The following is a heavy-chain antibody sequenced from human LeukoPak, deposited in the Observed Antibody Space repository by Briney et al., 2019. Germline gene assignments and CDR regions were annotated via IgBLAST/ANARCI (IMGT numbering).Heavy chain of an antibody. CDR2: ISESGDST. CDR1: RFTFSSYA. V-gene: IGHV3-23*01. D-gene: IGHD1-26*01. J-gene: IGHJ4*02. CDR3: VHGSSGGYLFDY. Sequence: GGSLRLSCAVSRFTFSSYAFNWVRQAPGKGLEWVSVISESGDSTYYADSVKGRFTISRDNSKNTLYLQMNSLRAEDTAVYYCVHGSSGGYLFDYWGQGTLVTVSS.